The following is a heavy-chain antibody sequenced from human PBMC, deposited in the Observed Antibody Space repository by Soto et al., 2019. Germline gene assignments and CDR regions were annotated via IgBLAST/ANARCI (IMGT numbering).Heavy chain of an antibody. J-gene: IGHJ6*02. V-gene: IGHV3-33*01. CDR2: IWYDGSNK. CDR1: GFTFSSYA. Sequence: GGSLRLSCAASGFTFSSYAMHWDRQAPAKGLDWVAVIWYDGSNKYYADSVKGRFTISRDNSKNTLYLQMNSLRAEDTAVYYCAIAPGAPRSYCCGMDVWGQGTTVAVSS. D-gene: IGHD1-26*01. CDR3: AIAPGAPRSYCCGMDV.